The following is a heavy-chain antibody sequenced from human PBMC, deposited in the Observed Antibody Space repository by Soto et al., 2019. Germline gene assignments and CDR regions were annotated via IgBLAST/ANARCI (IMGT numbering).Heavy chain of an antibody. CDR2: IHHSGST. CDR3: AGFCCSSRCYGVLGF. CDR1: GGSFSGYY. V-gene: IGHV4-34*01. D-gene: IGHD2-2*01. J-gene: IGHJ4*02. Sequence: QVQLQQWGAGLLKPSETLSLTCAVYGGSFSGYYWSWIRQPPGKGLEWIGEIHHSGSTNYNPSLKRSVHISENTSQNQVPLMLGSLNEADKAVYYCAGFCCSSRCYGVLGFWGQGNPVTVSS.